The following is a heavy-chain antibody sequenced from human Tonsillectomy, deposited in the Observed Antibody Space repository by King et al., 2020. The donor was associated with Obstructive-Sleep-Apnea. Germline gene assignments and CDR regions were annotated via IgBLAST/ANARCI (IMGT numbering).Heavy chain of an antibody. CDR3: AKRGTYCTNGVCSRYYFDY. CDR2: IGGSGGDT. Sequence: VQLVESGGDLVQPGGSLRLSCAASGFAFRSYAMSWVRQAPGKGLEWVSTIGGSGGDTYYADFVKGRFTISRDNSKNTLYLQMNSLRAEDTAVYYCAKRGTYCTNGVCSRYYFDYWGQGTLVTVSS. CDR1: GFAFRSYA. D-gene: IGHD2-8*01. J-gene: IGHJ4*02. V-gene: IGHV3-23*04.